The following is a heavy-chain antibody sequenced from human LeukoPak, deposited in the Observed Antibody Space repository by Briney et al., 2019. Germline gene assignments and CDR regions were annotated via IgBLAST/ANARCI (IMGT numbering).Heavy chain of an antibody. D-gene: IGHD4-17*01. V-gene: IGHV4-34*01. CDR2: INHSGST. J-gene: IGHJ4*02. Sequence: SEALSLTCAVYGGSFSGYYWSWIRQPPGKGLEWIGEINHSGSTNYNPSLKSRVTISVDTSKNQFSLKLSSVTAADTAVYYCARGQGTVTTHWGQGTLVTVSS. CDR1: GGSFSGYY. CDR3: ARGQGTVTTH.